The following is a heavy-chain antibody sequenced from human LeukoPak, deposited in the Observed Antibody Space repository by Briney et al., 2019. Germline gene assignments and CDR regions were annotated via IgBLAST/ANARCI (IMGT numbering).Heavy chain of an antibody. J-gene: IGHJ3*01. Sequence: DSVKGRFTISRDNFKNTLYLQMNSLRAEDTALYYCARDSAGYSSNWGQGTMVTVSS. V-gene: IGHV3-30*07. D-gene: IGHD6-13*01. CDR3: ARDSAGYSSN.